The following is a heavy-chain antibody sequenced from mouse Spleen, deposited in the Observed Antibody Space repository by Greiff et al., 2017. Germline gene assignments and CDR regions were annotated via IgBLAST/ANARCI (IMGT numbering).Heavy chain of an antibody. V-gene: IGHV1-42*01. J-gene: IGHJ2*01. CDR1: GYSFTGYY. CDR3: ARNGMGYLDY. Sequence: EVQLQQSGPELVKPGASVKISCKASGYSFTGYYMNWVKQSPEKSLEWIGEINPSTGGTTYNQKFKAKATLTVDKSSSTAYMQLKSLTSEDSAVYYCARNGMGYLDYWGQGTTLTVSS. CDR2: INPSTGGT.